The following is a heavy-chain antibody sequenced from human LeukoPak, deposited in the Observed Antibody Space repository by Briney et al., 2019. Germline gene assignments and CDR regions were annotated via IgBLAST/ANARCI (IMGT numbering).Heavy chain of an antibody. V-gene: IGHV4-39*01. CDR3: GRGEYYYYYHYMDV. CDR2: IYYSGST. Sequence: PSETLSLTCTVSGGSISSSSYYWGWIRQPPGKGLEWIGSIYYSGSTYYNPSLKSRVTISVDTSKNQFSLKLSSVTAADTAIYYCGRGEYYYYYHYMDVWGKGTTVTVSS. J-gene: IGHJ6*03. CDR1: GGSISSSSYY. D-gene: IGHD2/OR15-2a*01.